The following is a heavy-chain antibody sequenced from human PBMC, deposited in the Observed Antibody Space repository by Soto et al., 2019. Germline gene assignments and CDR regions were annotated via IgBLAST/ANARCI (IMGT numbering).Heavy chain of an antibody. J-gene: IGHJ3*02. CDR2: IIPIFGTA. CDR3: ARWFGPPHAFDI. V-gene: IGHV1-69*13. D-gene: IGHD3-10*01. CDR1: GGTFSSYA. Sequence: SVKVSCKASGGTFSSYAISWVRQAPGQGLEWMGGIIPIFGTANYAQKFQGRVTITADESTSTAYMELSSLRSGDTAVYYCARWFGPPHAFDIWGQGTMVTVSS.